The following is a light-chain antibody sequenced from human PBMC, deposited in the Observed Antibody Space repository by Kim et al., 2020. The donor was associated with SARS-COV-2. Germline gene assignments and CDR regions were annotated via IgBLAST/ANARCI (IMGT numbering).Light chain of an antibody. CDR2: DAS. CDR1: QSIDSW. V-gene: IGKV1-5*01. Sequence: DIQMTQSPSTLSASVGDRVTITCRASQSIDSWLAWYQQKPGKAPKLLIYDASTLASGVLPRFSGRGSGTEFTLTISSLQPDDFATYYCQQYESFSTFCQGTKVDIK. CDR3: QQYESFST. J-gene: IGKJ1*01.